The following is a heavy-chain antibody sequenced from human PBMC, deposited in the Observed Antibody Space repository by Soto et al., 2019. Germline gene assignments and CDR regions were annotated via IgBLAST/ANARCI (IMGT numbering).Heavy chain of an antibody. CDR1: GFTFSSYG. D-gene: IGHD1-26*01. V-gene: IGHV3-33*01. J-gene: IGHJ6*02. Sequence: ESGGGVVQPGRSLRLSCAASGFTFSSYGMHWVRQAPGKGLEWVAVIWYDGSNKYYADSVKGRFTISRDNSKNTLYLQMNSLRAEDTAVYYCARGLDGSYLDYYYGMDVWGQGTTVTVSS. CDR3: ARGLDGSYLDYYYGMDV. CDR2: IWYDGSNK.